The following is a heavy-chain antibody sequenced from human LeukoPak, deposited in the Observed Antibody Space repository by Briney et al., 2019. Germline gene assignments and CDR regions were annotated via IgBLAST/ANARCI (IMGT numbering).Heavy chain of an antibody. J-gene: IGHJ6*02. Sequence: SETLSLTCTVSGGSISGYYWSWIRQPPGKGLEWIGYIYDSGSTNYNPSLKSRVTISVDTSKNQFSLKLSSVTAADMAVYYCARVGGTNYYYYGMDVWGQGTTVTVSS. V-gene: IGHV4-59*01. CDR2: IYDSGST. D-gene: IGHD3-10*01. CDR1: GGSISGYY. CDR3: ARVGGTNYYYYGMDV.